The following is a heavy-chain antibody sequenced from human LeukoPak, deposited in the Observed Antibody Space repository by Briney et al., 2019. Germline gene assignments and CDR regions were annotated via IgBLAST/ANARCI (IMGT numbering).Heavy chain of an antibody. CDR2: ISIDGYTT. J-gene: IGHJ4*02. D-gene: IGHD3-16*02. V-gene: IGHV3-74*01. CDR1: GLAFSAYK. CDR3: ARDPIRGDRYNFDF. Sequence: GGSLRLSCAASGLAFSAYKMHWVRQAPRKGLVWVSRISIDGYTTDYADFVQGRFTASRDNTKNTWSLEMNSLRAEDTAVYYCARDPIRGDRYNFDFWGQGTLVTVST.